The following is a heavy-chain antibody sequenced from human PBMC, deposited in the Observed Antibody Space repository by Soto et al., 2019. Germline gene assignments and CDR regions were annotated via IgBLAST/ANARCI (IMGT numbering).Heavy chain of an antibody. CDR2: ITVGSSHI. CDR3: SRSPEVGVRGAY. J-gene: IGHJ4*02. D-gene: IGHD3-16*01. Sequence: GGSLRLSCTGSGFRFSAYNINWVRQAPGKGLEWVSSITVGSSHIYQPNSMKGRFTTSRDDAKNSVYLQIDSLRDEDTALYYCSRSPEVGVRGAYGGQGTLVTVSS. V-gene: IGHV3-21*01. CDR1: GFRFSAYN.